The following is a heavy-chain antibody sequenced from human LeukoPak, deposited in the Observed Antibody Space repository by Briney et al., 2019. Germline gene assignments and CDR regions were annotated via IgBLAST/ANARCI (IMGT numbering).Heavy chain of an antibody. CDR1: GGSISSYY. V-gene: IGHV4-59*01. CDR3: ARGGSYYDSSGYYSPYDY. J-gene: IGHJ4*02. D-gene: IGHD3-22*01. CDR2: VYYSGTN. Sequence: SETLSLTCTLSGGSISSYYWSWIRQSPGKGLEWIRYVYYSGTNNFNPSLKSRLTISVDTSKNQFSLKLSSVTAADTAVYYCARGGSYYDSSGYYSPYDYWGQGTLVTVSS.